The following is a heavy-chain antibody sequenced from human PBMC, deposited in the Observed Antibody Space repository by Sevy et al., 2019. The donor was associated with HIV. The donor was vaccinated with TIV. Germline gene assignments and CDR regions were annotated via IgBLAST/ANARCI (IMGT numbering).Heavy chain of an antibody. CDR3: AKSISWYASFDS. CDR1: GRSFRNYA. V-gene: IGHV1-69*13. J-gene: IGHJ4*02. Sequence: ASVKVSCKASGRSFRNYALSWVRQAPGQGLEWMGGIIPMFGTANYVQMFQDRVTITADESTNTAYMELSSLKSHDTAVYYCAKSISWYASFDSWGQGTLVTVSS. D-gene: IGHD6-13*01. CDR2: IIPMFGTA.